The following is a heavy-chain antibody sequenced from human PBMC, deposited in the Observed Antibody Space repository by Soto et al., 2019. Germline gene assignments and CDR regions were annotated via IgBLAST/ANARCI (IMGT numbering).Heavy chain of an antibody. CDR2: ISSSSSTI. V-gene: IGHV3-48*01. CDR1: GFTFSSYS. CDR3: ARGHWNVVNWFDP. D-gene: IGHD1-1*01. J-gene: IGHJ5*02. Sequence: GGSLRLSCAASGFTFSSYSMNWVRQAPGKGLEWVSYISSSSSTIYYADSVKGRFTISRDNAKNSLYLQMNSLRAEDTAVYYCARGHWNVVNWFDPWGQGTLVTVSS.